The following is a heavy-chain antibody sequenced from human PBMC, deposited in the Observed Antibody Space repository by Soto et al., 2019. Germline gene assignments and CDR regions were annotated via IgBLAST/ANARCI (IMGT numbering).Heavy chain of an antibody. D-gene: IGHD6-6*01. CDR2: IIPIFGTA. Sequence: SXKVSFEASGGTXISYSSRLVRQAPEQGLGWMGGIIPIFGTANYAQKFQVRVTITADKSTSTAYMELSSLRSEDTAVYYCERAAMSSIAAPQLNWFDPWGQGTLVTVSS. CDR1: GGTXISYS. J-gene: IGHJ5*02. V-gene: IGHV1-69*06. CDR3: ERAAMSSIAAPQLNWFDP.